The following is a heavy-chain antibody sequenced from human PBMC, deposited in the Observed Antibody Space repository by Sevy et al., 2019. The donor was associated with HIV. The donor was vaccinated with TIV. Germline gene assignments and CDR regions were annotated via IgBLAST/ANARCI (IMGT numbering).Heavy chain of an antibody. Sequence: GGSLRLSCAASGFTFSSYAMSWVRQAPGKGLEWVSAISGSGGSTYYADSVKGRFTISRDNSKNTLYLQMSSLRAEDTAVYYCAKFPELSWFGRGPPRYNYMDVWGKGTTVTVSS. D-gene: IGHD3-10*01. CDR3: AKFPELSWFGRGPPRYNYMDV. CDR2: ISGSGGST. CDR1: GFTFSSYA. V-gene: IGHV3-23*01. J-gene: IGHJ6*03.